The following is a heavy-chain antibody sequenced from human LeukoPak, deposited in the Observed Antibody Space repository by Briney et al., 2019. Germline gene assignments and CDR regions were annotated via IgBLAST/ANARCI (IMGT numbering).Heavy chain of an antibody. J-gene: IGHJ3*02. CDR3: ASRASPYQRDAFDI. CDR1: GYTFTSYG. V-gene: IGHV1-18*01. D-gene: IGHD2-2*01. Sequence: GASVKVSCKASGYTFTSYGISWVRQAPGQGLEWMGWISAYNGNTNYAQKLQGRVTVTTDTSTSTAYMELRSLRSDDTAVYYCASRASPYQRDAFDIWGQGTMVTVSS. CDR2: ISAYNGNT.